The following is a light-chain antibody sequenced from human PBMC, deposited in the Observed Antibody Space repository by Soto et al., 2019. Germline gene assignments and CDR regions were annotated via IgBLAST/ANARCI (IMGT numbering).Light chain of an antibody. Sequence: MTQSPPTLSASVGDRATLTCRASQNIRSWLAWYQHKPGRAPKLLIYEASSLEGGVPARFSGSGSGTEFTLTISSLQPEDFAAYYCQQCNSYSCTFGQGTKVDI. CDR1: QNIRSW. CDR2: EAS. V-gene: IGKV1-5*03. CDR3: QQCNSYSCT. J-gene: IGKJ1*01.